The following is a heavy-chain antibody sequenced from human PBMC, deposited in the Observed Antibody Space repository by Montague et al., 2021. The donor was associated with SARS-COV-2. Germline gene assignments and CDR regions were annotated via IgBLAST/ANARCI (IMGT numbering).Heavy chain of an antibody. CDR2: INHSGTT. D-gene: IGHD4-23*01. J-gene: IGHJ4*02. CDR1: GGSFSGYY. CDR3: ARWDPQTLTLIGLRGKSASDY. V-gene: IGHV4-34*01. Sequence: SDTVSLTSAVYGGSFSGYYWTWIRQSAGKGLEWIAEINHSGTTNXTFNPSLRSRVTISVDTSKSQFSLKLSSVTAADTGVYYCARWDPQTLTLIGLRGKSASDYWGQGTLVTVSS.